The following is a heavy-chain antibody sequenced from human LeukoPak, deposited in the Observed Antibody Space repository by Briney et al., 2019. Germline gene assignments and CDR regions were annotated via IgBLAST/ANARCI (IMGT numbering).Heavy chain of an antibody. Sequence: PGGSLRLSCAASGFTFDDYGMNWVRQAPGKGLEWVSGINWNGGSTGYADSVKGRFTISRDNAKNSLYLQMNSLRAEDTAVYYCARGGHSYGALYYFDYWGQGTLVTVSS. V-gene: IGHV3-20*04. J-gene: IGHJ4*02. CDR2: INWNGGST. CDR3: ARGGHSYGALYYFDY. CDR1: GFTFDDYG. D-gene: IGHD5-18*01.